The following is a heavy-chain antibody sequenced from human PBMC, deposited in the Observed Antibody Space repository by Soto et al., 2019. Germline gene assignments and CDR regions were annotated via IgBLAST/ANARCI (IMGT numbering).Heavy chain of an antibody. D-gene: IGHD5-18*01. Sequence: VKRSEERCGCNVCRSRSAWLRQMPGKGLEWMGIIYPGDSDTRYSPSFQGQVTISADKSISTAYLQWSSLKASDAAMYYCARSDTAMEIFDYWGQGTLVTVSS. J-gene: IGHJ4*02. CDR2: IYPGDSDT. V-gene: IGHV5-51*01. CDR1: GCNVCRSR. CDR3: ARSDTAMEIFDY.